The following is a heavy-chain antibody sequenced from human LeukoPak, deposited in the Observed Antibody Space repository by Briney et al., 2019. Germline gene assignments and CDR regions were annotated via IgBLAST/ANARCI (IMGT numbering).Heavy chain of an antibody. V-gene: IGHV3-30*01. CDR3: AVMLSWFVGSGSPTGPFDY. CDR2: ISYDGSNK. J-gene: IGHJ4*02. CDR1: GFTFSSYA. Sequence: GGSLRLSCAASGFTFSSYAMHWVRQAPGKGLEWVAVISYDGSNKYYADSVKGRFTISRDNSKNTLYLQMNSLIAEDTAVYYCAVMLSWFVGSGSPTGPFDYWGQGTLVTVSS. D-gene: IGHD3-10*01.